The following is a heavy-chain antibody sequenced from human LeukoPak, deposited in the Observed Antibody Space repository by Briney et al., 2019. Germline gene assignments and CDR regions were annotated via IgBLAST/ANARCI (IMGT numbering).Heavy chain of an antibody. CDR1: GFTFSNYA. Sequence: GGVLRLSCAASGFTFSNYAMNWVRQAPGKGLEWVSVISGSDGSTYYADSVKGRFTISRDNSKNTLYLQMNSLRAEDTAVYHCAKSKVVAATMGRFDYWGQGTLVTVSS. V-gene: IGHV3-23*01. D-gene: IGHD2-15*01. CDR2: ISGSDGST. J-gene: IGHJ4*02. CDR3: AKSKVVAATMGRFDY.